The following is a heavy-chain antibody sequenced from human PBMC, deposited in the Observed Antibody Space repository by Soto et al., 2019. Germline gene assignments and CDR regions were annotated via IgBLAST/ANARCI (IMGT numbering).Heavy chain of an antibody. V-gene: IGHV3-23*01. CDR2: ISAGSVPT. CDR1: GFTFSNSA. Sequence: EVQLLESGGGLVQPGGSLRLSCAASGFTFSNSAMHWVRQAAGKGLQWVSTISAGSVPTYYADSVKGRFTISRNNSRNTLTLNMRSLRATDTAIYYCTSTFGGLTVNHADKWGQGTLVTGSS. D-gene: IGHD3-16*01. CDR3: TSTFGGLTVNHADK. J-gene: IGHJ4*02.